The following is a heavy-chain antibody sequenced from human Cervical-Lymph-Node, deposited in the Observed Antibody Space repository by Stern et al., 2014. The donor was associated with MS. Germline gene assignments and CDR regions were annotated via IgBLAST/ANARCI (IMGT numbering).Heavy chain of an antibody. CDR2: INPGGAT. CDR3: AVRYCSGGRCYSVPDV. CDR1: EYTHNNYL. Sequence: VQLVQSGSEVKKPGASVKVSCKASEYTHNNYLIHWVRQAPGQRPDWMGGINPGGATNYAQKVQDRVTMTTDASTSTFYMELSRLRSEDTAVYYCAVRYCSGGRCYSVPDVWGQGTTVIVSS. D-gene: IGHD2-15*01. V-gene: IGHV1-46*02. J-gene: IGHJ6*02.